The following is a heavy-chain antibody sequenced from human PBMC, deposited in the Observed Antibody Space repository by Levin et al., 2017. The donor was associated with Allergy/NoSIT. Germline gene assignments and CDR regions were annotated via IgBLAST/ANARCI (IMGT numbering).Heavy chain of an antibody. CDR2: IINSGVGT. CDR1: GFTFNNYA. V-gene: IGHV3-23*01. CDR3: AKDAIRGSDQPYYFDY. J-gene: IGHJ4*02. D-gene: IGHD6-19*01. Sequence: ETLSLTCAASGFTFNNYAMSWVRQAPGTGLEWVSAIINSGVGTYYADSVKCRFTISRYNSKNTMYLQMNSLRAEDTAVYFCAKDAIRGSDQPYYFDYWGQGTLVTASS.